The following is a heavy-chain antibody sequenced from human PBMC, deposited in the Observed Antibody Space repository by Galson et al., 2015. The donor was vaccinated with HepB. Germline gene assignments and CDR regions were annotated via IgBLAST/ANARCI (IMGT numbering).Heavy chain of an antibody. J-gene: IGHJ2*01. Sequence: SLRLSCAASGLTFSSYAMSWVRQAPGKGLEWVSAISGSGGSTYYADSVKGRFTVSRDTSKNTVYLQMNNLRGEDTAVYYCASRWLLGVSGRFDLWGRGTLVTVSS. CDR3: ASRWLLGVSGRFDL. V-gene: IGHV3-23*01. CDR1: GLTFSSYA. D-gene: IGHD2-8*02. CDR2: ISGSGGST.